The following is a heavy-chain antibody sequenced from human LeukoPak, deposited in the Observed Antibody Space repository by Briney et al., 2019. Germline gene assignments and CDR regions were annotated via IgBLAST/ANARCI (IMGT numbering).Heavy chain of an antibody. J-gene: IGHJ5*02. CDR2: INHSEST. CDR3: ARVRITMVRGVIIKSFDP. V-gene: IGHV4-34*01. D-gene: IGHD3-10*01. CDR1: GGSFSGYY. Sequence: SETLSLTCAVYGGSFSGYYWSWIRQPPGKGLEWIGEINHSESTNYNPSLKSRVTTSADTSKTQFSLKLSSVTAADTAVYYCARVRITMVRGVIIKSFDPWGQGTLVTVSS.